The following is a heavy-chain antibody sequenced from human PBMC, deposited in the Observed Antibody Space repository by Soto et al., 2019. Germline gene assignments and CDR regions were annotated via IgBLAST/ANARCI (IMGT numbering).Heavy chain of an antibody. J-gene: IGHJ4*02. CDR3: AKDRELGYSNYGIDY. D-gene: IGHD4-4*01. CDR1: GFTFSSFG. V-gene: IGHV3-30*18. Sequence: GGSLRLSCAASGFTFSSFGMYLVRQAPGKGLEWVAVISYDGSNKYYADSVKCRFTISRDNSKNTLYLQMNSLRAEDTAVYYCAKDRELGYSNYGIDYWGQGTLVTVSS. CDR2: ISYDGSNK.